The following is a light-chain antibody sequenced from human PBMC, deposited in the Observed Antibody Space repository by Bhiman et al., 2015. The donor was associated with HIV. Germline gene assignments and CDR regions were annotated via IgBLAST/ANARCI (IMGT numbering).Light chain of an antibody. Sequence: QSLLTQPPSVSGAPGQRVIISCTGSSSSIGAGYDVNWYQQLPGRAPKLLIYGSTNRPSGVPDRFSGSKSGTSASLAISGLQAEDEADYYCQSYDSSLSHVFGTATRVTVL. J-gene: IGLJ1*01. CDR3: QSYDSSLSHV. CDR2: GST. V-gene: IGLV1-40*01. CDR1: SSSIGAGYD.